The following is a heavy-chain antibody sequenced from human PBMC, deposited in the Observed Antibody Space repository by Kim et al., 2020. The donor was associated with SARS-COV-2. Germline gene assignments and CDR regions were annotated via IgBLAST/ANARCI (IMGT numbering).Heavy chain of an antibody. CDR2: INHSGST. D-gene: IGHD2-2*02. Sequence: SETLSLTCAVYGGSFSGYYWSWIRQPPGKGLEWIGEINHSGSTNYNPSLKSRVTISVDTSKNQFSLKLSSVTAADTAVYYCARVTWGKPARSYCSSTSCYKSYYYYGMDVWGQGTTVTVSS. J-gene: IGHJ6*02. CDR1: GGSFSGYY. CDR3: ARVTWGKPARSYCSSTSCYKSYYYYGMDV. V-gene: IGHV4-34*01.